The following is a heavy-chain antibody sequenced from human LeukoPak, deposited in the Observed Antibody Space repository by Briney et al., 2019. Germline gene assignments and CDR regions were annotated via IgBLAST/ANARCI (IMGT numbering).Heavy chain of an antibody. J-gene: IGHJ4*02. Sequence: GGSLRLSCAASGFSFSNYAMSWVRQAPGKGLEWVSGISSRGGSTYSADSVKGRFTISRDNSKNTLYLQMNSLRAEDTAVYYCAKDEIAVAAHTDYWGQGTLVTVSS. CDR1: GFSFSNYA. CDR3: AKDEIAVAAHTDY. CDR2: ISSRGGST. D-gene: IGHD6-19*01. V-gene: IGHV3-23*01.